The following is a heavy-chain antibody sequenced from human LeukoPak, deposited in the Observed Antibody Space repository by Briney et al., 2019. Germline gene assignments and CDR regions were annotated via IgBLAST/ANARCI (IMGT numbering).Heavy chain of an antibody. Sequence: SETLSLTCAVYGGSFTGYYWSWIRQPPGKGLEWIAEINHSGTTNDNPSLKSRITISVDTSKNQFSLNLTSVTAADTAVYYCAGRKVPPVSWRYYYLGLDVWGNGTTVTVSS. V-gene: IGHV4-34*01. D-gene: IGHD2-2*01. CDR2: INHSGTT. CDR3: AGRKVPPVSWRYYYLGLDV. J-gene: IGHJ6*04. CDR1: GGSFTGYY.